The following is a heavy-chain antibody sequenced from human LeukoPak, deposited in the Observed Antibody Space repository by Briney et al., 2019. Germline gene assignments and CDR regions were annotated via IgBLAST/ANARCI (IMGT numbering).Heavy chain of an antibody. D-gene: IGHD3-10*01. CDR3: AKDKAVLLWFGVADY. CDR2: IKQDGSEK. V-gene: IGHV3-7*05. J-gene: IGHJ4*02. CDR1: GFTFSSYW. Sequence: GGSLRLSCAASGFTFSSYWMSWVRQAPGKGLEWVANIKQDGSEKYYVDSVKGRFTISRDNAKNSLYLQMNSLRAEDTAVYYCAKDKAVLLWFGVADYWGQGTLVTVSS.